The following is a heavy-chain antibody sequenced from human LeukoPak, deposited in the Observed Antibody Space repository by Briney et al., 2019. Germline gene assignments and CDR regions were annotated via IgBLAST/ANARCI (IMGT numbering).Heavy chain of an antibody. V-gene: IGHV3-23*01. CDR2: INGIGDST. J-gene: IGHJ4*02. D-gene: IGHD2-15*01. Sequence: GGSLRLSCAASGFTFINYAMNWVRQAPGKGLEWVSTINGIGDSTYYADSVKGRFTISRDNSKSTLYLQMSSLRAEDTAVYYCAKDRYCSGGSCYGDVDYWGQGTLVTVSS. CDR3: AKDRYCSGGSCYGDVDY. CDR1: GFTFINYA.